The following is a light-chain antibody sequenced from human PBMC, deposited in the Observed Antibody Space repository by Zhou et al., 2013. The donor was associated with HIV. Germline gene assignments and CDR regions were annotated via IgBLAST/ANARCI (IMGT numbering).Light chain of an antibody. V-gene: IGKV1-39*01. J-gene: IGKJ5*01. CDR3: QQSYTSPIT. CDR1: ETIATY. Sequence: DIQMTQSPSSLSASVGDRVNFTCRSSETIATYVNWYQQKAGKAPKLLIYAASTLRSGVPPRFSGSGSETDFTLTVSSLQPEDFATYFCQQSYTSPITFGQGTRLDIK. CDR2: AAS.